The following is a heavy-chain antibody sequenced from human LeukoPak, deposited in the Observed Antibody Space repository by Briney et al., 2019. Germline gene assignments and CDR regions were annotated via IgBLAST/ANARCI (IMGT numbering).Heavy chain of an antibody. V-gene: IGHV3-53*01. CDR1: GYTFSKCW. CDR2: ISTGGSP. CDR3: VRGFRGYSFEY. J-gene: IGHJ4*02. Sequence: GSLRLSCVASGYTFSKCWMSWVRQTPGKGLEWVSLISTGGSPYYTDSVKGRFTISRDNSKNTLFLQMNSLRAEDTAVYYCVRGFRGYSFEYWGQGTLVTVSS.